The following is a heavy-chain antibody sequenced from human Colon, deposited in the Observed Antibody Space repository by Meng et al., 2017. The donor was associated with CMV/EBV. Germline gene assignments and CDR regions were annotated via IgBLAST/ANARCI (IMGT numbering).Heavy chain of an antibody. CDR1: GFTLRSYW. CDR3: AREVPGGAATLDL. CDR2: IEHDGSDI. Sequence: GESLKISCAASGFTLRSYWMRWVRQAPGKGLEWVANIEHDGSDIYYRYSVKGRFTISRDNAKNSLYLQINRLRAEDTALYYCAREVPGGAATLDLWGRGTLVTVSS. D-gene: IGHD1-26*01. J-gene: IGHJ5*02. V-gene: IGHV3-7*01.